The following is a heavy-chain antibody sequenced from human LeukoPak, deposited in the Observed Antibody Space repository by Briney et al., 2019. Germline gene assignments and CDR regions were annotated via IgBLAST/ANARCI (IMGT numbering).Heavy chain of an antibody. J-gene: IGHJ6*02. CDR2: ISAYNGNT. D-gene: IGHD3-22*01. CDR1: GYTFTSYG. Sequence: ASVKVSCKASGYTFTSYGISWVRQAPGQGLEWMGWISAYNGNTNYAQKLQGRVTMTTDTSTSTAYMELRSLRSDDTAVYYCARGNTYYYDSSGYYRYYYYGMDVWGQGTTVTVSS. CDR3: ARGNTYYYDSSGYYRYYYYGMDV. V-gene: IGHV1-18*01.